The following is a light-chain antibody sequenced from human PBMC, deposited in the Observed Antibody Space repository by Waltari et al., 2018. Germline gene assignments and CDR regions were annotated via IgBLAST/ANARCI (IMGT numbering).Light chain of an antibody. CDR1: SSNIGSNP. Sequence: QPVLTQSPSASGTPGQRVTISCSGSSSNIGSNPLNWYQQLPGMAPKLLIYKYDQRPSGVPDRFSGSKSGTSASLAISGLQSEDEADYYCAAWDDSLNRVFGTGTKVTVL. J-gene: IGLJ1*01. V-gene: IGLV1-44*01. CDR2: KYD. CDR3: AAWDDSLNRV.